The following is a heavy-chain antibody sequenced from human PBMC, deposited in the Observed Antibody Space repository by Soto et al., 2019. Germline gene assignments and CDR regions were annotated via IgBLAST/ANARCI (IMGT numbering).Heavy chain of an antibody. CDR3: AKDPNIVVGTGGLDV. Sequence: ASVKVSCKASGYSFTDYYMHWVRQAPGQGLEWMGWINPSSGATKYAQNFQGRVTMTRVTCISTAYMVLGSLRSDDTALYYCAKDPNIVVGTGGLDVWGQGTTVTVSS. D-gene: IGHD2-2*01. V-gene: IGHV1-2*02. J-gene: IGHJ6*02. CDR1: GYSFTDYY. CDR2: INPSSGAT.